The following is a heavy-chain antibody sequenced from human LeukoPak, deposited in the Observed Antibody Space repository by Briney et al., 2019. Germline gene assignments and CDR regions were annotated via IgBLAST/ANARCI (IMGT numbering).Heavy chain of an antibody. D-gene: IGHD6-25*01. CDR3: ARGPYSSDAGY. CDR2: ISHTGHT. Sequence: SETLSLTCAVYGGSFTSYYWSWIRQPPGKGLEWIGEISHTGHTNYNPSLKSRVTMSVETSKNQLSLILSSVTAADTAVYYCARGPYSSDAGYWGQGTLVTVSS. J-gene: IGHJ4*02. CDR1: GGSFTSYY. V-gene: IGHV4-34*01.